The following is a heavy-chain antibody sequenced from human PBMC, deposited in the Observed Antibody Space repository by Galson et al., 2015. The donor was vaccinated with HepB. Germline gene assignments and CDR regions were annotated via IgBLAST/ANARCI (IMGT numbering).Heavy chain of an antibody. CDR3: ARGDYDSSGYYYGDAFDI. Sequence: CAISGDSVSSNSAAWNWIRQSPSRGLEWLGRTYYRSKWYNDYAVSVKSRITINPDTSKNQFSLQLNSVTPEDTAVYYCARGDYDSSGYYYGDAFDIWGQGTMVTVSS. CDR1: GDSVSSNSAA. J-gene: IGHJ3*02. V-gene: IGHV6-1*01. CDR2: TYYRSKWYN. D-gene: IGHD3-22*01.